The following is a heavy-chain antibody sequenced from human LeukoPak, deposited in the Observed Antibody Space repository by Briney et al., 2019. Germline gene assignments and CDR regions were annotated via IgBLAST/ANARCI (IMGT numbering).Heavy chain of an antibody. CDR3: ARDRWGIAVAGFHWFDP. CDR2: ISSSSSTI. D-gene: IGHD6-19*01. CDR1: GFTFSSYA. V-gene: IGHV3-48*04. Sequence: PGGSLRLSCAASGFTFSSYAMSWVRQAPGKGLEWVSYISSSSSTIYYADSVKGRFTISRDNAKNSLYLQMNSLRAEDTAVYYCARDRWGIAVAGFHWFDPWGQGTLVTVSS. J-gene: IGHJ5*02.